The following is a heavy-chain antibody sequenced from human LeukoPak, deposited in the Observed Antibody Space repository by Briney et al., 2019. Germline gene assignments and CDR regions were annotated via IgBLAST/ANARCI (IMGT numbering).Heavy chain of an antibody. CDR1: GGSISSSSYY. Sequence: PSGTLSLTCTVSGGSISSSSYYWGWIRQPPGKGLEWIGSIYYSGSTYYNPSLKSRVTISVDTSKNQFSLKLSSVTAADTAVYYCATGGGYYFDYWGQGTLVTVSS. D-gene: IGHD3-22*01. CDR2: IYYSGST. V-gene: IGHV4-39*01. CDR3: ATGGGYYFDY. J-gene: IGHJ4*02.